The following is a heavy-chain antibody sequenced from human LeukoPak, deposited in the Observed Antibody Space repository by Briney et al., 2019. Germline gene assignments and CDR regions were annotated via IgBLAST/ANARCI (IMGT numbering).Heavy chain of an antibody. V-gene: IGHV1-18*04. CDR1: GYTFTSYY. D-gene: IGHD4-23*01. J-gene: IGHJ4*02. Sequence: ASVKVSCKASGYTFTSYYMRWVRQAPGQGLEWMGWISGYRGDTNYAQSLQDRVTMTTDTSTSTAYMELRSLRSDDTAVYYCVRDRGDIYGDNANFDYWGQGTLVTVST. CDR3: VRDRGDIYGDNANFDY. CDR2: ISGYRGDT.